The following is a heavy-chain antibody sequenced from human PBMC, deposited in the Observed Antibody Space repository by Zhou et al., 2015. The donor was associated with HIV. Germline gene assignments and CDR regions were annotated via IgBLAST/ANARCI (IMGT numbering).Heavy chain of an antibody. CDR1: GGTFSSYA. J-gene: IGHJ6*02. Sequence: QVQLVQSGAEVKKPGSSVKVSCKASGGTFSSYAISWVRQAPGQGLEWMGGIIPIFGTANYAQKFQGRVTITADESTSTAYMELSSLRSEDTAVYYCASGDIVVVPAAILVYYYGMDVWGQGTTVTVSS. D-gene: IGHD2-2*02. CDR3: ASGDIVVVPAAILVYYYGMDV. V-gene: IGHV1-69*01. CDR2: IIPIFGTA.